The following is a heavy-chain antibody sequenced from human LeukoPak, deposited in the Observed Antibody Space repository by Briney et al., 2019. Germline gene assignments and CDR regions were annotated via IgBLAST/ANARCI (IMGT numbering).Heavy chain of an antibody. CDR3: AKDLVTMVRGGWGRFDS. D-gene: IGHD3-10*01. CDR1: GLTFSSYA. V-gene: IGHV3-23*01. Sequence: GGSLRLSCAASGLTFSSYAMTWVRQAPGKGLEWVSCISNSGGSAYYADSVKGRFTISRDNSKNTLYLQMNSLRAEDTAVYYCAKDLVTMVRGGWGRFDSWGQGTLVTVSS. J-gene: IGHJ4*02. CDR2: ISNSGGSA.